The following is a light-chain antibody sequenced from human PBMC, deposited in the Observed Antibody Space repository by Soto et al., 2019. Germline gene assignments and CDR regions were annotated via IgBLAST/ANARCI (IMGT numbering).Light chain of an antibody. CDR1: PDISNF. Sequence: DIQMTQSPSSLSASVGDRVTITCRASPDISNFLVWFQQKPGKVPNLLIYGASTLKSGVPSRFSGSGSGTDFTLTISSLQPEDGATYFCQKYNSAHFTFGPGTTVDIK. J-gene: IGKJ3*01. CDR3: QKYNSAHFT. CDR2: GAS. V-gene: IGKV1-27*01.